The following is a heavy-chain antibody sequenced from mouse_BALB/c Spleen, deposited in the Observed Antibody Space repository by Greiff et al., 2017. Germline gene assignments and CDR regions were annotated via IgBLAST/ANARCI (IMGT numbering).Heavy chain of an antibody. Sequence: KLQQSGPSLVKPSQTLSLTCSFPGDSIPSGYWNWIRKFPGNKLEYMGYISYSGSTYSNPSLKSRISITRDTSMNQYYLQLNSVTTEDTATYYFAREDLTTGAYWNQGRLETVAA. CDR3: AREDLTTGAY. J-gene: IGHJ3*01. CDR2: ISYSGST. V-gene: IGHV3-8*02. D-gene: IGHD2-12*01. CDR1: GDSIPSGY.